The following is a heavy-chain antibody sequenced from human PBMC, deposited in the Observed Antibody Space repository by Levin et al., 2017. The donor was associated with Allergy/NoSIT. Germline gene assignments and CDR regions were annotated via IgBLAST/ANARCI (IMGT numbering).Heavy chain of an antibody. CDR3: ARIPYYDSTGYHSHDY. CDR2: IDWDGDT. D-gene: IGHD3-22*01. Sequence: SLTTRGMSVSWIRQPPGKALEWLALIDWDGDTYYSTSLGTRLTISKDTSKNQVVLTLTNIDPVDTATYYCARIPYYDSTGYHSHDYWGQGTLVTVSS. J-gene: IGHJ4*02. CDR1: SLTTRGMS. V-gene: IGHV2-70*01.